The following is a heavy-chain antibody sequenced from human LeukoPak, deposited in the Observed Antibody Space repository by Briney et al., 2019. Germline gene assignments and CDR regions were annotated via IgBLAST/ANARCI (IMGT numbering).Heavy chain of an antibody. CDR2: ISGSCGST. V-gene: IGHV3-23*01. Sequence: GGSLRLSCAASGFTFSSYAMSWVRQAPGKGLEWVGAISGSCGSTYYADSVKGRFTISRDNSKNTLYLQMNSLRAEDTAVYYCAKSVHDSWSGYRSDAYWGQGNLVTVSS. CDR3: AKSVHDSWSGYRSDAY. J-gene: IGHJ4*02. D-gene: IGHD3-3*01. CDR1: GFTFSSYA.